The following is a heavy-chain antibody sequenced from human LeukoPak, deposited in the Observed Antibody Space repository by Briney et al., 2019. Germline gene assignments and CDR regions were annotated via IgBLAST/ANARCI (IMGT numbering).Heavy chain of an antibody. J-gene: IGHJ4*02. CDR3: ARERIVVVTGVFSD. D-gene: IGHD2-21*02. CDR1: GFTFSSYW. Sequence: GGSLRLSCAASGFTFSSYWMSWVRQAPGKGLEWVANIKQDGSEKYYVDSVKGRFTISRDNAKNSLYLQMNSLRAEDTAVYYCARERIVVVTGVFSDWGQGTLVTVSS. V-gene: IGHV3-7*01. CDR2: IKQDGSEK.